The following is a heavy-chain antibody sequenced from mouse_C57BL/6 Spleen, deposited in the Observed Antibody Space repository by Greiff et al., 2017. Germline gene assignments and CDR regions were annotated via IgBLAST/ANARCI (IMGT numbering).Heavy chain of an antibody. V-gene: IGHV1-55*01. D-gene: IGHD1-1*01. J-gene: IGHJ3*01. Sequence: VQLQQPGAELVKPGASVKMSCKASGYTFTSYWITWVKQRPGPGLEWIGDIYPGSGSTNYNEKFKSKATLTVDTSSSTAYMQLSILTSEDSAVYYWSRSGYYGSSYWFAYWGQGTLVTVSA. CDR2: IYPGSGST. CDR3: SRSGYYGSSYWFAY. CDR1: GYTFTSYW.